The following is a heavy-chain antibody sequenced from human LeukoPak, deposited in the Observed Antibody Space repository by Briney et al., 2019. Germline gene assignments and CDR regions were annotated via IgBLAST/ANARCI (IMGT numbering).Heavy chain of an antibody. D-gene: IGHD6-19*01. CDR1: GGSISSHY. CDR3: ARDLAGIAVAGWFDP. Sequence: SETLSLTCTVSGGSISSHYWSWIRQPPGKGLEWIGYIYYSGSTNYNPSLKSRVTISVDTSKNQFSLKLSSVTAAGTAVYYCARDLAGIAVAGWFDPWGQGTLVTVSS. CDR2: IYYSGST. V-gene: IGHV4-59*11. J-gene: IGHJ5*02.